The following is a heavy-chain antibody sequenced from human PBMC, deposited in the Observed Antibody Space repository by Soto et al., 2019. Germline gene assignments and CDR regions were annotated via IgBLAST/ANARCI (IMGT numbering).Heavy chain of an antibody. CDR3: VRESTTSGPNWFDT. CDR1: GGSINSGRSS. J-gene: IGHJ5*02. Sequence: TLSLTCSVSGGSINSGRSSWNWIRQSPGKGLEWIAYIYHSGSTYYNPSLKSRVTISVDRSENQFSLKLTSVTAADTAVYYCVRESTTSGPNWFDTWGPGILVTVSS. V-gene: IGHV4-30-2*06. CDR2: IYHSGST. D-gene: IGHD1-1*01.